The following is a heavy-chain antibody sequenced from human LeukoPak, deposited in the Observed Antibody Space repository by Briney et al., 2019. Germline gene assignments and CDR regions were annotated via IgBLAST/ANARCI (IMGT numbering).Heavy chain of an antibody. D-gene: IGHD5-24*01. Sequence: ASVNVSCKASGYTFTGYYMHWVRQAPGQGLEWMGWINPNSGGTNYAQKFQGRVTMTRDTSISTAYMELSRLRSDDTAVYYCARGQGVEMAPDYWGQGTLVTVSS. V-gene: IGHV1-2*02. CDR1: GYTFTGYY. CDR3: ARGQGVEMAPDY. J-gene: IGHJ4*02. CDR2: INPNSGGT.